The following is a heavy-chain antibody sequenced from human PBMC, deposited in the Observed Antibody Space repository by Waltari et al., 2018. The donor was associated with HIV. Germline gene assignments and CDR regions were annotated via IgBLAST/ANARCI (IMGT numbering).Heavy chain of an antibody. V-gene: IGHV3-30*04. J-gene: IGHJ6*02. D-gene: IGHD3-10*01. CDR2: ISYDGSNK. CDR3: ARDLNYYGSGSYYPFYYYGMDV. Sequence: AAGGFTFSSYAMHWVRQAPGKGLEWVAVISYDGSNKYYADSVKGRFTISRDNSKNTLYLQMNSLRAEDTAVYYCARDLNYYGSGSYYPFYYYGMDVWGQGTTVTVSS. CDR1: GFTFSSYA.